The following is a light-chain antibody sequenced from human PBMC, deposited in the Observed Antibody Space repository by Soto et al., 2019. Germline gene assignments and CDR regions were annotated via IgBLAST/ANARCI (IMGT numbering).Light chain of an antibody. J-gene: IGLJ1*01. CDR3: QSYDNTLDARYV. CDR2: KVT. Sequence: QSALTQPASVSGSPGQSITISCTGTSSDVGGNKYVSWYQQYPGKVPKLLINKVTNRPSGVSYRFSGSKSGNTASLTISALLAEDEADYYCQSYDNTLDARYVFGTGTKLTVL. CDR1: SSDVGGNKY. V-gene: IGLV2-14*01.